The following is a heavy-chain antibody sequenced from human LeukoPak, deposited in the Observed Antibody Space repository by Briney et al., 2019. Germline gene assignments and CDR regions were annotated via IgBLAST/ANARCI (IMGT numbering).Heavy chain of an antibody. CDR1: GFTFSSYA. V-gene: IGHV3-23*01. D-gene: IGHD3-22*01. CDR3: ARATDYYDSSGRADYYFDY. CDR2: ISGSGGST. J-gene: IGHJ4*02. Sequence: PGGSLRLSCAASGFTFSSYAMSWVRQAPGKGLEWVSAISGSGGSTYYADSVKGRFTISRDNSKNTLYLQMNSLRAEDTAVYYCARATDYYDSSGRADYYFDYWGQGTLVTVSS.